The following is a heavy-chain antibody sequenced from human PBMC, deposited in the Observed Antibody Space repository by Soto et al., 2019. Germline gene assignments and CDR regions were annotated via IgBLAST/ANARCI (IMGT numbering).Heavy chain of an antibody. J-gene: IGHJ5*02. Sequence: QLQLQESGSGLVKPSQTLSLTCAVSGGSISSGGYSWSWLRQPPGKGLEWIGYIYHSGSTYYNPPRNSRVTISVDRSKKQFSLKLSSVTAADTAVYYCARWWMYAPRCDPWGQGTLVTVSS. CDR3: ARWWMYAPRCDP. V-gene: IGHV4-30-2*01. D-gene: IGHD2-8*01. CDR1: GGSISSGGYS. CDR2: IYHSGST.